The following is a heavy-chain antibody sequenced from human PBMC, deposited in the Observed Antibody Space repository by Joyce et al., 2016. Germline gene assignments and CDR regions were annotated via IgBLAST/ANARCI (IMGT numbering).Heavy chain of an antibody. Sequence: QVHLVESGGGVVQPGKSLRLSCIVSGFKFSIYGMHWVRQAPGKGLEWLALISNDGSNQYYADSVKGRFTVSRDNSKTTLFLQMNSLRTEDTAVYYCATEDYYEGSHDSPWYFDYWGQGTLVTVAS. J-gene: IGHJ4*02. CDR2: ISNDGSNQ. CDR3: ATEDYYEGSHDSPWYFDY. D-gene: IGHD3-22*01. CDR1: GFKFSIYG. V-gene: IGHV3-30*03.